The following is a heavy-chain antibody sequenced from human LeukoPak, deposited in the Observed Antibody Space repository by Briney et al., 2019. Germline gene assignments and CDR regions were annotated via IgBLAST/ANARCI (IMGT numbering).Heavy chain of an antibody. D-gene: IGHD3-22*01. Sequence: GGSLRLSCAASGFTFSSYAMSWVRQVPGKGLEWVSGIGMTGGGTYADSVKGRFTISGDNSKNTLYLQMNSLRAEDTAIYYCAKVPRENSAYYPYFDYWGQGTLVTVSS. V-gene: IGHV3-23*01. CDR3: AKVPRENSAYYPYFDY. CDR2: IGMTGGGT. CDR1: GFTFSSYA. J-gene: IGHJ4*02.